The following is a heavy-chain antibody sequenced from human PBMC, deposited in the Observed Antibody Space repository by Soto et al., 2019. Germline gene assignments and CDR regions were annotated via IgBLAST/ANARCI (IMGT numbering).Heavy chain of an antibody. V-gene: IGHV3-13*05. CDR1: GFTFSSYE. J-gene: IGHJ4*02. D-gene: IGHD3-10*01. CDR3: TRDIGGKGAY. Sequence: GGCLRLACETSGFTFSSYEMQWVRQATGKGLEWVSGIGSAGDPYYAGSVKGRFTISRENARNTLYLEMNSLRAEDTALYYCTRDIGGKGAYWGPGTLVTVSS. CDR2: IGSAGDP.